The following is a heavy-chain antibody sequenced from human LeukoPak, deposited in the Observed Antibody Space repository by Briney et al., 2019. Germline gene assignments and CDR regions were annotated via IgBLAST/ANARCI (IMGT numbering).Heavy chain of an antibody. V-gene: IGHV1-18*01. D-gene: IGHD3-10*01. CDR3: ARDAPLLWFGELSNLDYFDY. CDR1: GYTFTSYG. CDR2: ISAYNGNT. Sequence: GASVKVSCKASGYTFTSYGISWVRQAPGQGLEWMGWISAYNGNTNYAQKLQGRVTMTTDTSTSTAYMELRSPRSDDAAVYYCARDAPLLWFGELSNLDYFDYWGQGTLVTVSS. J-gene: IGHJ4*02.